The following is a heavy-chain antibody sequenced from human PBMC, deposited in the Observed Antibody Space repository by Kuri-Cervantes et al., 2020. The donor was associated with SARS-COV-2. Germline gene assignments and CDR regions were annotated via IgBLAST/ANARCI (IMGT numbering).Heavy chain of an antibody. V-gene: IGHV3-11*01. D-gene: IGHD3-3*01. CDR3: AKLRFLEWLLDY. CDR1: GFTFSDYY. Sequence: GESLKISCAASGFTFSDYYMSWIRRAPGKGLEWVSYISSSGSTIYYADSVKGRFTISRDNAKNSLYLQMNSLRAEDTAVYYCAKLRFLEWLLDYWGQGTLVTVSS. CDR2: ISSSGSTI. J-gene: IGHJ4*02.